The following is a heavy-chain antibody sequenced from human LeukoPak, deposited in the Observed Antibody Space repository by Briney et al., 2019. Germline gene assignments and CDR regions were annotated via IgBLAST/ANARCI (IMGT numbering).Heavy chain of an antibody. V-gene: IGHV4-59*08. D-gene: IGHD3-22*01. CDR2: IYYSGST. CDR1: GGSISSYY. J-gene: IGHJ4*02. Sequence: PSETLSLTCTVSGGSISSYYWSWIRQPPGKGLEWIGYIYYSGSTNYNPSLKSRVTISVDTSKNQFSLKLSSVTAADTAVYYCARSSGYYYVSTFDYWGQGTLVTVSS. CDR3: ARSSGYYYVSTFDY.